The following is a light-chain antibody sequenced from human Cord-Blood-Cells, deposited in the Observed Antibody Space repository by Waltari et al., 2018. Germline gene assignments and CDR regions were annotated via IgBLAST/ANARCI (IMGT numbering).Light chain of an antibody. V-gene: IGLV3-25*03. J-gene: IGLJ2*01. CDR2: KER. Sequence: SYELTQPPSVSVPPGQTARITCSGDALPKQYAYWYQQKPGQAPVRVIYKERERPQGLQWRISGASSGTTVTLTISGVNAEDEADYYCQSADSSGTYPVFGGGTKLTVL. CDR1: ALPKQY. CDR3: QSADSSGTYPV.